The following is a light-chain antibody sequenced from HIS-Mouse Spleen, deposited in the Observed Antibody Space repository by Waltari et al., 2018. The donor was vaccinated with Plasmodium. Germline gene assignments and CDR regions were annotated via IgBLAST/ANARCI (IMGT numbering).Light chain of an antibody. V-gene: IGLV3-10*01. Sequence: SYELTQPPSVSVSPGQTARLTCSGDALPQRYAYCYQQKSGQAPVLGIYEDSKRPSGIPERFSGSSSGTMATLTIRGAQVEDEADYYCYSTDSSGNHRVFGGGTKLTVL. CDR3: YSTDSSGNHRV. CDR2: EDS. CDR1: ALPQRY. J-gene: IGLJ3*02.